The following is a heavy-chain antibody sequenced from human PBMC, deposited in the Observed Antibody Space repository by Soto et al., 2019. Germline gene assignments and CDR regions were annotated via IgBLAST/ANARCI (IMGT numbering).Heavy chain of an antibody. CDR1: GYTFTSYG. D-gene: IGHD4-4*01. V-gene: IGHV1-2*04. CDR3: ASGPRDYSLDY. CDR2: INPNSGGT. J-gene: IGHJ4*02. Sequence: ASVKVSCKASGYTFTSYGISWVRQAPGQGLEWMGWINPNSGGTNYAQKFQGWVTMTTDTSISTAYMELSRLRSDDTAVYYCASGPRDYSLDYWGQGTLVTVSS.